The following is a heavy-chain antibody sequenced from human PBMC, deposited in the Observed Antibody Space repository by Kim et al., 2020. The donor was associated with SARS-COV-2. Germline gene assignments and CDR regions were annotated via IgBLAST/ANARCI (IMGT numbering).Heavy chain of an antibody. D-gene: IGHD6-6*01. CDR3: ARSLAARPFRIY. Sequence: YSAGSVKGRFTLSEDNAKNTLYLQMNSRRAEDTAVYYCARSLAARPFRIYWGQGTLVTVSS. V-gene: IGHV3-53*01. J-gene: IGHJ4*02.